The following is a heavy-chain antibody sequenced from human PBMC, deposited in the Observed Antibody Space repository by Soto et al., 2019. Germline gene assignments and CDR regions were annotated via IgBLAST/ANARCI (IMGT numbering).Heavy chain of an antibody. CDR1: GGTFSSYA. Sequence: SVKVSCKASGGTFSSYAISWVRQAPGQGLEWMGGIIPIFGTANYAQKFQGRVTITADESTSTAYMELSSLRSEDTAVYYCARGRGITIWGTRAAGKFDPWGQGTLVTVSS. V-gene: IGHV1-69*13. CDR2: IIPIFGTA. D-gene: IGHD3-10*01. CDR3: ARGRGITIWGTRAAGKFDP. J-gene: IGHJ5*02.